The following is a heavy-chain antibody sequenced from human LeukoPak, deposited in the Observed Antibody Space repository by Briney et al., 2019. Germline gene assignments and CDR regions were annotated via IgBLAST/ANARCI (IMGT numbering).Heavy chain of an antibody. V-gene: IGHV4-30-4*08. J-gene: IGHJ4*02. Sequence: SETLSLTCTVSGGSISSGDCYWSWIRQPPGKGLEWIGYIYYSGSTYYNPSLKSRVTISVDTSKNQFSLKLSSVIAADTAVYYCARALMGWNYFHYWGQGTLVTVSS. CDR3: ARALMGWNYFHY. D-gene: IGHD6-19*01. CDR1: GGSISSGDCY. CDR2: IYYSGST.